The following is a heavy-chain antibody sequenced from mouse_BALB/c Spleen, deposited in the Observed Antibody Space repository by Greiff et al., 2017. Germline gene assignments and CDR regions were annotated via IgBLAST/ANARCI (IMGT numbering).Heavy chain of an antibody. CDR3: ARIYYGNYYFDY. CDR1: GYAFTNYL. CDR2: INPGSGGT. D-gene: IGHD2-1*01. Sequence: LQESGAELVRPGTSVKVSCKASGYAFTNYLIEWVKQRPGQGLEWIGVINPGSGGTNYNEKFKGKATLTADKSSSTAYMQLSSLTSDDSAVYFCARIYYGNYYFDYWGQGTTLTVSS. V-gene: IGHV1-54*01. J-gene: IGHJ2*01.